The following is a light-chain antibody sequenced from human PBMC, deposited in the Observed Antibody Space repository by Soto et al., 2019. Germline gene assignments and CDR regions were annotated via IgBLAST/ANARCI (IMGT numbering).Light chain of an antibody. CDR1: QSISNF. V-gene: IGKV1-39*01. Sequence: DIQMTQSPSSLSASVGDRVTITCRTSQSISNFLNWYQQKPGKAPKLLIHAASSLESGVPSRFSGSGSGTDFTLTISSLQPEDSATYYCQQSYSTPITFGQGTRLEIK. CDR2: AAS. CDR3: QQSYSTPIT. J-gene: IGKJ5*01.